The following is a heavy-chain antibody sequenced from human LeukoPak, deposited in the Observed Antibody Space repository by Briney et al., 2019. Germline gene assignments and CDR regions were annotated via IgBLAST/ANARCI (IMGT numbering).Heavy chain of an antibody. Sequence: SETLSLTCTVSGGSISSYYWSWIRQPPGKGLEWIGEINHSGSTNYNPSLKSRVTISVDTSKNQFSLKLSSVTAADTAVYYCARALPRGFWSVYPLFDPWGQGTLVTVSS. V-gene: IGHV4-34*01. D-gene: IGHD3-3*01. CDR3: ARALPRGFWSVYPLFDP. CDR2: INHSGST. CDR1: GGSISSYY. J-gene: IGHJ5*02.